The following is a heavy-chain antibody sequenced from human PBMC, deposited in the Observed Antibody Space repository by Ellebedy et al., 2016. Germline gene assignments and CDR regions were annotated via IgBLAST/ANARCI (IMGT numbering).Heavy chain of an antibody. J-gene: IGHJ4*02. CDR2: INWNGGST. CDR3: ARSSSWPRGAVAVNYFDY. D-gene: IGHD6-13*01. V-gene: IGHV3-20*04. CDR1: GFTFDDYG. Sequence: GESLKISCAASGFTFDDYGMSWVRQAPGKGLEWVSGINWNGGSTGYADSVKGRFTISRDNAKNSLYLQMNSLRAEDTALYYCARSSSWPRGAVAVNYFDYWGQGTLVTVSS.